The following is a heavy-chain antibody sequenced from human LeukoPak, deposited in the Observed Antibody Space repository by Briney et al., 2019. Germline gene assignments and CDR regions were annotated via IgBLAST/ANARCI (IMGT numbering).Heavy chain of an antibody. CDR1: GFTFSTYA. CDR2: ITYSGGST. D-gene: IGHD4-17*01. J-gene: IGHJ4*02. V-gene: IGHV3-23*01. CDR3: AKVLSHYGDYEGVDY. Sequence: GGSLRLSCAASGFTFSTYAMAWVRQAPGKGLEWVSAITYSGGSTYYADSVRGRFTISRDNSKNTLYLQMNSLRAEDTAVYYCAKVLSHYGDYEGVDYWGQGTLVTVSS.